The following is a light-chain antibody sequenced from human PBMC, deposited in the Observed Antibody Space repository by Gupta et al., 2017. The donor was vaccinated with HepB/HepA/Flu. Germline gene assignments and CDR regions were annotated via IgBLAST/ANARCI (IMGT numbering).Light chain of an antibody. CDR1: QSISSY. CDR3: QQSDNSPRA. V-gene: IGKV1-39*01. J-gene: IGKJ1*01. Sequence: DIQMTHSPPSLSASVGDRVTITCRASQSISSYLNWYQQKPGKAPKLLIYAASRLQSGVPSRFSGSGSGTDFTLTISRLQPEDFATYYCQQSDNSPRAFGQGTKVEIK. CDR2: AAS.